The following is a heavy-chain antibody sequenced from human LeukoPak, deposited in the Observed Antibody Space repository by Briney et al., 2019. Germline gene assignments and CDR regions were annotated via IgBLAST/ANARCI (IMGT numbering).Heavy chain of an antibody. J-gene: IGHJ4*02. CDR2: IYYSGST. Sequence: SETLSLTCAVYGGSFSGYYWSWIRQPPGKGLEWIGYIYYSGSTNYNPSLKCRVTISVDTSKNQFSLKLSSVTAADTAVYYCAYGADEIDYWGQGTLVTVSS. CDR1: GGSFSGYY. CDR3: AYGADEIDY. V-gene: IGHV4-59*01. D-gene: IGHD4-17*01.